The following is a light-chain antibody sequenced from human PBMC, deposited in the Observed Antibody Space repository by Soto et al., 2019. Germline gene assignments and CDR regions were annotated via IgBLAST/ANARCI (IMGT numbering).Light chain of an antibody. CDR2: AAS. V-gene: IGKV3-20*01. Sequence: EIVLTQSPGTLSLSPGERATLSCGASQSVNSNSLAWYQQKPGQAPRLLFYAASNRASGVPDRFSASGSGTDFTLTISRLEPEDFAVYHCQPYGSSPLTFGGGTKVEIK. CDR3: QPYGSSPLT. CDR1: QSVNSNS. J-gene: IGKJ4*01.